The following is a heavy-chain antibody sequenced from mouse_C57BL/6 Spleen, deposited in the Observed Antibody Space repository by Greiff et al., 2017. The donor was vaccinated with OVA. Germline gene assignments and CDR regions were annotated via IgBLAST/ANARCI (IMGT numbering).Heavy chain of an antibody. V-gene: IGHV5-4*01. CDR3: ARDYYYGSSYNYAMDY. CDR2: ISDGGSYT. CDR1: GFTFSSYA. Sequence: EVHLVESGGGLVKPGGSLKLSCAASGFTFSSYAMSWVRQTPEKRLEWVATISDGGSYTYYPDNVKGRFTISRDNAKNNLYLQMSHLKSEDTAMYYCARDYYYGSSYNYAMDYWGQGTSVTVSS. D-gene: IGHD1-1*01. J-gene: IGHJ4*01.